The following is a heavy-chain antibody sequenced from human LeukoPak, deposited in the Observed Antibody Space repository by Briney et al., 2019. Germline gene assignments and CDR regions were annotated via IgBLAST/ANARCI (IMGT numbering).Heavy chain of an antibody. V-gene: IGHV1-69*06. J-gene: IGHJ6*03. CDR3: ARDGDIAARREDYYYMDV. CDR2: IIPIFGTA. Sequence: ASVKVSCKASGGTFSSYAISWVRQAPGQGLEWMGGIIPIFGTANYAQKFQGRVTITADKSTSTAYMELSSLRSEDTAVYYCARDGDIAARREDYYYMDVWGKGTTVTVSS. D-gene: IGHD6-6*01. CDR1: GGTFSSYA.